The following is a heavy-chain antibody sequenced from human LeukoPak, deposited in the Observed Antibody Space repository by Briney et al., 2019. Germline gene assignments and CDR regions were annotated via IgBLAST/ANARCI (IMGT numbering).Heavy chain of an antibody. V-gene: IGHV4-59*01. D-gene: IGHD3-10*01. J-gene: IGHJ6*03. CDR3: ARVVWYGSGSYSHYYYYYYMDV. CDR1: GGSISSYY. CDR2: IYYSGST. Sequence: SETLSPTCTVSGGSISSYYWSWIRQPPGKGLEWIGYIYYSGSTNYNPSLKSRVTISVDTSKNQFSLKLSSVTAADTAVYYRARVVWYGSGSYSHYYYYYYMDVWGKGTTVTVSS.